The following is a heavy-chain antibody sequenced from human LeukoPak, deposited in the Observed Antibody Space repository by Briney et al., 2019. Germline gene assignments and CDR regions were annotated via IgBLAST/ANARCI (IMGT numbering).Heavy chain of an antibody. V-gene: IGHV3-23*01. Sequence: GGSLRLSCAASGFTFSNYGMSWVRQAAGKGREWVSVISGSGGSTFYADSLKGRFTISRDNSKNTLYLRINSMRAEDTAVYYCANFRLAYDSSGYSKWFDPWGQGTLVTVSS. D-gene: IGHD3-22*01. CDR3: ANFRLAYDSSGYSKWFDP. J-gene: IGHJ5*02. CDR2: ISGSGGST. CDR1: GFTFSNYG.